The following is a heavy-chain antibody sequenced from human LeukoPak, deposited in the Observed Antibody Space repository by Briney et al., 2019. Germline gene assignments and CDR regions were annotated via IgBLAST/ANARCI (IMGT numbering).Heavy chain of an antibody. J-gene: IGHJ6*04. V-gene: IGHV3-48*03. Sequence: GGSLRLSCAASGFTFSSYEMNWVRQAPGKGLEWGSYISSSGSTIYYADSVKGRFTISRDNAKNSLYLQMNSLRAEDTAVYYCAELGITMIGGVWGKGTTVTTSS. CDR2: ISSSGSTI. CDR3: AELGITMIGGV. CDR1: GFTFSSYE. D-gene: IGHD3-10*02.